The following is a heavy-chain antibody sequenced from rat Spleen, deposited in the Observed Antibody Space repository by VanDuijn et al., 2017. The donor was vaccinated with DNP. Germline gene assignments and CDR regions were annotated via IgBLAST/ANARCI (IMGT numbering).Heavy chain of an antibody. Sequence: EVQVLESGGGLVQPGNSLKLSCATSGFTFSTAWMYWYRQFPEKRLEWVARIKAKSNNYATDYTESVKGRFTISRDDSKSSIYLQMNNLKEEDTAIYYCAAISTYYAMDAWGQGTSVTVSS. J-gene: IGHJ4*01. V-gene: IGHV6-6*01. CDR2: IKAKSNNYAT. CDR1: GFTFSTAW. CDR3: AAISTYYAMDA. D-gene: IGHD1-2*01.